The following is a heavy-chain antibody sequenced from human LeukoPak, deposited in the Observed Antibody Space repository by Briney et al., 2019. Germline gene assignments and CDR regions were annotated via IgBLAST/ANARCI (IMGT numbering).Heavy chain of an antibody. D-gene: IGHD2-15*01. Sequence: GRSLRLSCVASGFTFSNYGMHWVRQAPGKGLEWVAVISYDGSKEFYADSVKGRFTISRDNAKNSLYLQMNSLRAEDTAVYYCARDNKGYCSGGSCYSDGLSYWGQGTLVTVSS. CDR2: ISYDGSKE. J-gene: IGHJ4*02. CDR3: ARDNKGYCSGGSCYSDGLSY. CDR1: GFTFSNYG. V-gene: IGHV3-30*03.